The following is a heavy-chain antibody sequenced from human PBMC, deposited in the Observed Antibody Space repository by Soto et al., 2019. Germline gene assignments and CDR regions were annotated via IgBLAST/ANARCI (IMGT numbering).Heavy chain of an antibody. V-gene: IGHV3-64*02. CDR1: GFTFSSYA. CDR3: ARAPLSDSSGYYYDY. J-gene: IGHJ4*02. CDR2: ISGSGGST. D-gene: IGHD3-22*01. Sequence: GGSLRLSCAASGFTFSSYAMSWVRQAPGKGLECVSAISGSGGSTYYADSVKGRFTISRDNSKNTLYLQMGSLRAEDMAVYYCARAPLSDSSGYYYDYWGQGTLVTVSS.